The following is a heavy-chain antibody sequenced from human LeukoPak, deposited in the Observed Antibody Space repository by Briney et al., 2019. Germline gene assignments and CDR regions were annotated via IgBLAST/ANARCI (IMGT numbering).Heavy chain of an antibody. Sequence: GGSLRLSCAVSGFTFSSYWMSWVRQAPGKGLEWVAKIKPDGSETNHVGSVRGRFTISRDNAKNSLNLQMNNLRAEDTAVYYCARYASGSYHLDYWGQGNLVTVSS. CDR2: IKPDGSET. V-gene: IGHV3-7*01. D-gene: IGHD3-10*01. CDR3: ARYASGSYHLDY. CDR1: GFTFSSYW. J-gene: IGHJ4*02.